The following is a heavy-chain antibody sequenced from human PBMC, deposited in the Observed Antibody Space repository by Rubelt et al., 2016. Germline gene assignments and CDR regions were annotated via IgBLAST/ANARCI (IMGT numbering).Heavy chain of an antibody. CDR3: AKDAAPTRD. J-gene: IGHJ4*02. Sequence: GLEWVSAISGSGGSTYYADSVKGRFTISRDNSKNTLYLQMNSLRAEDTAVYYCAKDAAPTRDWGQGTLVTVSS. CDR2: ISGSGGST. D-gene: IGHD6-25*01. V-gene: IGHV3-23*01.